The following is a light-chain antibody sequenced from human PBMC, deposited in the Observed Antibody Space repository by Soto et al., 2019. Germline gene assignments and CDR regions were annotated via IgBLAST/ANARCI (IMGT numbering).Light chain of an antibody. CDR1: SSDVGSYKF. CDR2: EGS. J-gene: IGLJ2*01. V-gene: IGLV2-23*01. Sequence: QSVLTQPASVSGSPGQSITISCTGTSSDVGSYKFVSWYQQHPGKAPKLMIYEGSKWPSGVSNRFSGSKSGNTASLTISGLQAEEEADYYCCSYAGISTLVFGGGTKITVL. CDR3: CSYAGISTLV.